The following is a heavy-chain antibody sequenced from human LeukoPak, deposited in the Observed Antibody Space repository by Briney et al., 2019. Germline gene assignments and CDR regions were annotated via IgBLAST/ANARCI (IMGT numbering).Heavy chain of an antibody. CDR2: IYATDLT. J-gene: IGHJ5*02. Sequence: SETLSLTCTVSGKSIRSVYWNWIRQSAGKGLEWVGRIYATDLTNYNPSLKSGVTMSVDMSKNELSLTLKSVTAADTAVYYCARGFGSGTSPIDLWGQGALVTVSS. D-gene: IGHD3-10*01. CDR1: GKSIRSVY. CDR3: ARGFGSGTSPIDL. V-gene: IGHV4-4*07.